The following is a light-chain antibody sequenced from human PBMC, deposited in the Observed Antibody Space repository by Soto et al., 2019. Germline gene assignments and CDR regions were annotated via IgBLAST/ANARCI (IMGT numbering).Light chain of an antibody. V-gene: IGLV4-60*02. CDR2: LEGGGTY. Sequence: QPVLTQSSSASASLGSSVKLTCTLSSAHSTFIIAWHQQQPGKAPRFLMKLEGGGTYNKGSGVPDRFSGSRSGADRYLTISNLQFDDEADYYCVTWDTKLHVFGGGTKLTVL. J-gene: IGLJ3*02. CDR3: VTWDTKLHV. CDR1: SAHSTFI.